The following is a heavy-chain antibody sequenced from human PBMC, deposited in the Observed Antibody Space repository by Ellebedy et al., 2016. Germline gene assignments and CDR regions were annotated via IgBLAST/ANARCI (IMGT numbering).Heavy chain of an antibody. CDR3: GGRCYARGWFDP. V-gene: IGHV4-39*01. CDR1: GGSISSSSYY. CDR2: IFYSGYT. J-gene: IGHJ5*02. Sequence: SETLSLTCTVSGGSISSSSYYWGWIRQSPGKGLEWIVNIFYSGYTYYNPSLRSRVSVSVDTSKNQFSLKMSSVTAADTAVYSGGGRCYARGWFDPWGQGTLVTVSS. D-gene: IGHD2-15*01.